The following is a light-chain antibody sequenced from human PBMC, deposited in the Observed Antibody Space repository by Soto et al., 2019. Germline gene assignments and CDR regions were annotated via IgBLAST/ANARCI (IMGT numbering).Light chain of an antibody. CDR1: QSVNSDY. V-gene: IGKV3-20*01. Sequence: EIVLTQSPGTLSLFPGERATLSCRATQSVNSDYLAWYQQKPGQAPRLLIYIASRRAPGIPDRFSGSGSGTDFTLTISRREPEDFAGYYGQQYGTSPWTFGQGTKVEIK. J-gene: IGKJ1*01. CDR2: IAS. CDR3: QQYGTSPWT.